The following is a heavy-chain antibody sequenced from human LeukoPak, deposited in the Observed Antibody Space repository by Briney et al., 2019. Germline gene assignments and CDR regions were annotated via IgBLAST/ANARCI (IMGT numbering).Heavy chain of an antibody. CDR1: GGTFNNYA. CDR3: ATEPSRSYSFDHLDF. V-gene: IGHV1-69*04. CDR2: VVPMFGIR. J-gene: IGHJ4*02. Sequence: ASVKVSCKTSGGTFNNYAISWVRQAPGQGLEWMGRVVPMFGIRNYPQTFRGRVNITADKATDTVYMELRSLRAEDTAIYYCATEPSRSYSFDHLDFWGLGTPVTVSS. D-gene: IGHD5-12*01.